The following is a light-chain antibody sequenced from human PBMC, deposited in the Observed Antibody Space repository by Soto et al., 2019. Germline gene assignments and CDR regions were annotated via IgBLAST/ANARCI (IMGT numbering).Light chain of an antibody. V-gene: IGLV2-14*01. Sequence: VLTQPASVSESPGQSMTISGTGTDSDIGALNYVSWYQQHPGKAPKLIIFEVSHRPSGVSHRFAGSKSGVTASLTISGLQSDDDADYYCSAYTRSNTYVFGTGTKVTVL. J-gene: IGLJ1*01. CDR3: SAYTRSNTYV. CDR1: DSDIGALNY. CDR2: EVS.